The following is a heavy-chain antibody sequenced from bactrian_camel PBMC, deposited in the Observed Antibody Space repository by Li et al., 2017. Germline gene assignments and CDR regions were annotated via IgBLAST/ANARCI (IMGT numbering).Heavy chain of an antibody. CDR2: IDNRGSA. V-gene: IGHV3S53*01. D-gene: IGHD6*01. CDR3: TRDRGLAVPAGSFDY. J-gene: IGHJ6*01. CDR1: GRTDSYNV. Sequence: HVQLVESGGGSVQAGGSLRLTCAAPGRTDSYNVMGWFRQAPGKEREGVAAIDNRGSATYTYAVQGRFTISKDYAKNTINLELNSLKTEDTAMYYCTRDRGLAVPAGSFDYWAQGTQVTVS.